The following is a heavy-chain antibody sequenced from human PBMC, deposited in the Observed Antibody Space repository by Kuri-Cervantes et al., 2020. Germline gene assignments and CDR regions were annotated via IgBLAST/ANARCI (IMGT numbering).Heavy chain of an antibody. D-gene: IGHD1-26*01. CDR2: IYHSGST. Sequence: SETLSFTCTVSGGSISSSSYYWGWIRQPPGKGLEWIGSIYHSGSTYYNPSLKSRVTISVDTSKNQFSLKLSSVTAADTAVYYCARSQNHGSYEPGNDAFDIWGQGTMVTVSS. CDR3: ARSQNHGSYEPGNDAFDI. V-gene: IGHV4-39*07. J-gene: IGHJ3*02. CDR1: GGSISSSSYY.